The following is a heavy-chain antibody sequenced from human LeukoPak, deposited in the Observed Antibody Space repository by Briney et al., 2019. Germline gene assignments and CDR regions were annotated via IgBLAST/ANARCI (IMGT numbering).Heavy chain of an antibody. CDR3: ARTTEAHSWRTRYYDYYMDV. V-gene: IGHV4-34*01. D-gene: IGHD6-13*01. CDR1: GGSFSGYY. Sequence: PSETLSLTCAVYGGSFSGYYWSWIRQPPGKGLEWIGQIYHSGSTDYNPSLKSRVTISVDTSKNQFSLKLSSVTAADTAVYYCARTTEAHSWRTRYYDYYMDVWGKGTTVTVSS. J-gene: IGHJ6*03. CDR2: IYHSGST.